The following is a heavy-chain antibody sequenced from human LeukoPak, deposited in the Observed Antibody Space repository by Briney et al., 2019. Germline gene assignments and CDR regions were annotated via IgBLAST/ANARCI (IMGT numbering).Heavy chain of an antibody. J-gene: IGHJ4*02. CDR3: ARGDCSGGSCYSAVSFDY. CDR2: IYYSGST. D-gene: IGHD2-15*01. V-gene: IGHV4-59*12. Sequence: SETLSLTCTVSGGSISSYYWSWIRQPPGKGLEWIGYIYYSGSTNYNPSLKSRVTISVDTSKNQFSLKLSSVTAADTAVYYCARGDCSGGSCYSAVSFDYWGQGTLVTVSS. CDR1: GGSISSYY.